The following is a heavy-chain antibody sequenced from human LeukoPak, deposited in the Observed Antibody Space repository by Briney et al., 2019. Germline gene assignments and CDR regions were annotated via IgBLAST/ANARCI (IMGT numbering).Heavy chain of an antibody. CDR3: ARDLAASSLYYFDY. V-gene: IGHV3-21*01. CDR1: GFTFTNYT. Sequence: GGSLRLSCAASGFTFTNYTMNWVRQAPGKGLEWVSSISSSSSYLYYADSVKGRFTISRDNAKNSLYLQMNSLRAEDTAVYYCARDLAASSLYYFDYWGQGTLVTVSS. J-gene: IGHJ4*02. D-gene: IGHD6-13*01. CDR2: ISSSSSYL.